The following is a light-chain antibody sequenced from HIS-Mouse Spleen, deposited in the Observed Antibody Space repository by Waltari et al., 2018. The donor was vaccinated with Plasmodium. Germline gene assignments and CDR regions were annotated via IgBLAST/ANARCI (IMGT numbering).Light chain of an antibody. CDR1: QSISNY. Sequence: DIQMTQSPSSLSASVGDRVTITCRASQSISNYLNWYQQKPGKAPKFLIYAASTLQSGVPSRLSGSGSGTDFTLTISSLQSEDFAVYYCQQYNNWSFTFGPGTKVDIK. CDR2: AAS. V-gene: IGKV1-39*01. J-gene: IGKJ3*01. CDR3: QQYNNWSFT.